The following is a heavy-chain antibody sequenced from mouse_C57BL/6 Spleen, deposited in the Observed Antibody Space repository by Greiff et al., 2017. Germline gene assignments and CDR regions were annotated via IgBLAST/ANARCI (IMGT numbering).Heavy chain of an antibody. D-gene: IGHD1-1*01. J-gene: IGHJ2*01. CDR2: IYPGDGDT. CDR1: GYAFSSSW. V-gene: IGHV1-82*01. Sequence: QVQLQQSGPELVKPGASVKISCKASGYAFSSSWMNWVKQRPGKGLEWIGRIYPGDGDTNYNGKFKGKATLTADKSSSTAYMQLSSLTSEDAAVYFCARDTYYGSSQPYCDYWGQGTTLTVSS. CDR3: ARDTYYGSSQPYCDY.